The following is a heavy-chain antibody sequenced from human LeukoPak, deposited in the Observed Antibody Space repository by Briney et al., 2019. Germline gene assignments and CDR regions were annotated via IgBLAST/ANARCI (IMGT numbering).Heavy chain of an antibody. CDR3: AKGDYYDSSGYHPGAFDI. J-gene: IGHJ3*02. CDR1: GFTFSSYA. CDR2: ISGSGGST. D-gene: IGHD3-22*01. Sequence: GGSLRLSCAASGFTFSSYAMSWVRQAPGKGLEWVSAISGSGGSTYYADSVKGRFTISRDNSKNTLYLQMNSLRAEDTAVYYCAKGDYYDSSGYHPGAFDIWGQGTMVTVSS. V-gene: IGHV3-23*01.